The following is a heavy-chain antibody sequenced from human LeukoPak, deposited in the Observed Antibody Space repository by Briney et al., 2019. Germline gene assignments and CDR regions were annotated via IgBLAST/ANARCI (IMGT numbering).Heavy chain of an antibody. Sequence: PGGSLRLSCAASGFTFSDYYMNWVRQAPGKGLEWVSSISRTTRYIYYADSVKGRFTISRDNAKNSLYLQMNSLRAEDTAVYYCARGGHADNYYYYMDVWGKGTTVTVSS. CDR1: GFTFSDYY. D-gene: IGHD2-2*01. V-gene: IGHV3-21*01. CDR2: ISRTTRYI. J-gene: IGHJ6*03. CDR3: ARGGHADNYYYYMDV.